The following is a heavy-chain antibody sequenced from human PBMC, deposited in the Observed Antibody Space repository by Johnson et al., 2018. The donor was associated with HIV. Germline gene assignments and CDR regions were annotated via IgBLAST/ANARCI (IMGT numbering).Heavy chain of an antibody. CDR1: GFTFSSYG. CDR3: ARDGAIAGAATEALDL. V-gene: IGHV3-30*03. CDR2: TSFDERGK. Sequence: QVQLVESGGGLVQPGGSLRLSCVASGFTFSSYGMHWVRQTPGKGLEWVATTSFDERGKHYTDSVKGRFTISRDHSKNALYLQLNSLRPEDTAVYYCARDGAIAGAATEALDLWGQGTMVIVSS. J-gene: IGHJ3*01. D-gene: IGHD1-26*01.